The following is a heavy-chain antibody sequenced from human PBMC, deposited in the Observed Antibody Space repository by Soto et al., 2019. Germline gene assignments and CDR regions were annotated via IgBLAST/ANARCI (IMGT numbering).Heavy chain of an antibody. V-gene: IGHV4-34*01. CDR2: INHSGST. CDR3: ARGEYCTKRGNYYYGMDV. J-gene: IGHJ6*02. CDR1: GGSFSGYY. D-gene: IGHD2-8*01. Sequence: QVQLQQWGAGLLKPSETLSLTCAVYGGSFSGYYWSWIRQPPGKGLEWIGEINHSGSTNYNPSLTSRVTISVDTSKNQFSLKLSSVTAADTAVYYCARGEYCTKRGNYYYGMDVWGQGTTVTVSS.